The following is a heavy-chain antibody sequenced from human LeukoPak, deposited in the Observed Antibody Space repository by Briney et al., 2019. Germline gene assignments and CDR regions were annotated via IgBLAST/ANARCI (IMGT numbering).Heavy chain of an antibody. CDR3: AKGPVRYCSSTSCYIY. J-gene: IGHJ4*02. V-gene: IGHV3-30*02. CDR2: IRYDGSNK. Sequence: GGSLRLSCAASGFTFSSYGMHWVRQAPGKGLEWVAFIRYDGSNKYYADSVKGRFTISRDNSKNTLYLQMNSLRAEDTAVYYCAKGPVRYCSSTSCYIYWGQGTLVTVSS. D-gene: IGHD2-2*02. CDR1: GFTFSSYG.